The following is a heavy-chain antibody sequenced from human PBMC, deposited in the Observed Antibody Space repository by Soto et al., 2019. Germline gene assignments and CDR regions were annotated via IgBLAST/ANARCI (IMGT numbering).Heavy chain of an antibody. J-gene: IGHJ4*02. D-gene: IGHD5-18*01. CDR1: GFTFDDYA. Sequence: GGSLRLSCAASGFTFDDYAMHWVRQAPGKGLEWVSGISWNSGIIDYADSVKGRFTISRDNAKNSLYLQMNSLRAEDTALYYCAKGYSYGVLEPLGYWGQGTLVTVSS. V-gene: IGHV3-9*01. CDR3: AKGYSYGVLEPLGY. CDR2: ISWNSGII.